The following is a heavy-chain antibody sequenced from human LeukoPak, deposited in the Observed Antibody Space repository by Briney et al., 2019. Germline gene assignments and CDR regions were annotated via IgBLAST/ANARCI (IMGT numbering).Heavy chain of an antibody. V-gene: IGHV3-30*02. J-gene: IGHJ5*02. CDR1: GFTFSSYG. CDR2: IRYDGSNK. Sequence: GGSLRRSCAASGFTFSSYGMHWVRQAPGKGLEWVAFIRYDGSNKYYADSVKGRFTISRDNSKNTLYLQMNSLRAEDTAVYYCAKDPGRYYDSSGPLGNWFDPWGQGTLDTVSS. CDR3: AKDPGRYYDSSGPLGNWFDP. D-gene: IGHD3-22*01.